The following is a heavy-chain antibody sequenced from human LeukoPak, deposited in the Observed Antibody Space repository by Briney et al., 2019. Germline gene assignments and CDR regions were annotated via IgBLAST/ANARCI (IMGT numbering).Heavy chain of an antibody. CDR3: ARAQTPIAVAGSYFDY. V-gene: IGHV4-39*01. D-gene: IGHD6-19*01. Sequence: SETLSLTCTVSGGSISSSSYYWGWIRQPPGKGLEWIGSIYYSGSTYYNPSLKSRVTISVDTSKNQFSLKLSSVTAADTAVYYCARAQTPIAVAGSYFDYWGQGTLVTVSS. J-gene: IGHJ4*02. CDR2: IYYSGST. CDR1: GGSISSSSYY.